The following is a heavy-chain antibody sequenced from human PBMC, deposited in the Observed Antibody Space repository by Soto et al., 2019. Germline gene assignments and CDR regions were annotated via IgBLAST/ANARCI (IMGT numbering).Heavy chain of an antibody. CDR2: ISGSGGST. J-gene: IGHJ5*02. V-gene: IGHV3-23*01. Sequence: GGSLRLSCAASGFTFSSYAMSWVRQAPGKGLEWVSAISGSGGSTYYADSVKGRFTISRDNSKNTLYLQMNSLRAEDTAVYYCAKEGYCSGGSCGGFDPWGQGTLVTVSS. CDR3: AKEGYCSGGSCGGFDP. CDR1: GFTFSSYA. D-gene: IGHD2-15*01.